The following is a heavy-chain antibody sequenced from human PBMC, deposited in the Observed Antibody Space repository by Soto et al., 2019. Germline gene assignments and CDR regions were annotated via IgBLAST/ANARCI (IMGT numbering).Heavy chain of an antibody. Sequence: QVQLQESGPGLVKPSETLSLTCTVSGCSISRNYYWHWIRQPPGKGLEWIGYISYTGTTNYNPSLRSRVTISVDTSKNQFSLNLRSLTAADTAVYYCARGDDGKSSTFDVWGQGTMVTMSS. CDR2: ISYTGTT. V-gene: IGHV4-59*01. D-gene: IGHD1-26*01. CDR1: GCSISRNYY. CDR3: ARGDDGKSSTFDV. J-gene: IGHJ3*01.